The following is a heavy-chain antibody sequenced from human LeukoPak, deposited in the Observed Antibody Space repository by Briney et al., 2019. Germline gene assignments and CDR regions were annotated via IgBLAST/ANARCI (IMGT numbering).Heavy chain of an antibody. V-gene: IGHV1-2*02. CDR2: IHPDSGAT. J-gene: IGHJ4*02. CDR3: VRENWHYDY. D-gene: IGHD1-7*01. Sequence: ASVKVSCKASGYAFNVYYIHWVRQAPGQGLEWIGWIHPDSGATNYAQKFQGRVTLTRDRSITTLYMELSSLSSDDTAIYYCVRENWHYDYWGQGTQATVSS. CDR1: GYAFNVYY.